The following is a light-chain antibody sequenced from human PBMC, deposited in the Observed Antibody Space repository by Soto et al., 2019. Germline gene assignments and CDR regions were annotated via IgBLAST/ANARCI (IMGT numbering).Light chain of an antibody. CDR2: DAS. J-gene: IGKJ2*01. CDR3: QQYNNSPYT. CDR1: QSGSTK. V-gene: IGKV3-15*01. Sequence: EIVMTQSPATLSVSPGERATLSCRASQSGSTKVAWYLQKPGQAPRRLIYDASTRATGVAARFSGSGSGTDFTLPSSSLQTEDLAVYYCQQYNNSPYTFGQGTKLEIK.